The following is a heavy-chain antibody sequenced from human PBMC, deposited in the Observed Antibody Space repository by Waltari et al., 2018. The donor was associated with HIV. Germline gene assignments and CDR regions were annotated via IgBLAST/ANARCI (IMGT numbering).Heavy chain of an antibody. D-gene: IGHD5-12*01. Sequence: QVQLVQWGGGVVQPGRSLRLSCAASGFTFNNYGMSWVRQTPGKGVDWVEVIWYDGSKKDYADSVKGRFTISRDNSNNRLYLQMNSLRVDDTAVYLCARGAPWDGYNSDWYFDLWGRGTLVTVSS. CDR1: GFTFNNYG. J-gene: IGHJ2*01. CDR3: ARGAPWDGYNSDWYFDL. V-gene: IGHV3-33*01. CDR2: IWYDGSKK.